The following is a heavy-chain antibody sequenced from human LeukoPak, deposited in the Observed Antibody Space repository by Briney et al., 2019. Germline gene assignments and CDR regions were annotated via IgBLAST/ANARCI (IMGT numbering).Heavy chain of an antibody. D-gene: IGHD3-10*01. J-gene: IGHJ3*02. V-gene: IGHV1-2*02. Sequence: AASVKVSCKASGYTFTGYYMHWVRQAPGQGLEWMGWINPNSGGTNYAQKFQGRVTMTRDTSISTAYMELSRLRSDDTAVYYCASSGGWFGELLFAFDIWGQGTMVTVSS. CDR1: GYTFTGYY. CDR3: ASSGGWFGELLFAFDI. CDR2: INPNSGGT.